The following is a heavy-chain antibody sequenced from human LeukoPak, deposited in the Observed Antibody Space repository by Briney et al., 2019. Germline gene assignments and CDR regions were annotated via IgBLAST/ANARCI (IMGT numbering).Heavy chain of an antibody. CDR3: ATLPLDNWFDP. CDR1: GFTFSSYA. J-gene: IGHJ5*02. D-gene: IGHD1-26*01. V-gene: IGHV3-23*01. Sequence: GGSLRLSCAASGFTFSSYAMSWVRQAPGKGLEWVSTISGSGGSTYYADSVKGRFTISRDNSKNTLYLQVNSLRAEDTAVYYCATLPLDNWFDPWGQGTLVTVSS. CDR2: ISGSGGST.